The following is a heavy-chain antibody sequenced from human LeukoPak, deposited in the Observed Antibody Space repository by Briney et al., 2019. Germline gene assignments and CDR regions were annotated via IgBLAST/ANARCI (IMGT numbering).Heavy chain of an antibody. J-gene: IGHJ4*02. CDR3: ARVLRYFDWLLPFDY. CDR1: GYTFTSYD. CDR2: MNPNSGNT. D-gene: IGHD3-9*01. Sequence: ASVKVSCKASGYTFTSYDINWVRQATGQGLECMGWMNPNSGNTGYAQKFQGRVTMTRNTSISTAYMELSSLRSEDTAVYYCARVLRYFDWLLPFDYWGQGTLVTVSS. V-gene: IGHV1-8*01.